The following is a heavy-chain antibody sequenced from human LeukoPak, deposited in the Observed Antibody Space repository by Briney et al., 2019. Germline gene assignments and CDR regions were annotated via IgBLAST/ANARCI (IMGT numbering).Heavy chain of an antibody. CDR1: GYTFSDYF. CDR2: INPNSGGT. J-gene: IGHJ4*02. Sequence: ASVKVSCKASGYTFSDYFMHWVRQAPGQGLEWMGWINPNSGGTKYAQKFQGRVTMTRDTSISTDYMELSSLRSDDTAVYYCARGLGLEYCTGGTYYPNLYFDYWGQGTLVTVSS. CDR3: ARGLGLEYCTGGTYYPNLYFDY. D-gene: IGHD2-15*01. V-gene: IGHV1-2*02.